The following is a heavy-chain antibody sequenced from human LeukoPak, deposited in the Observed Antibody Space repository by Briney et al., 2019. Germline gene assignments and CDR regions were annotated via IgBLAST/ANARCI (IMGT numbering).Heavy chain of an antibody. CDR1: GFTFSSYA. D-gene: IGHD6-13*01. V-gene: IGHV3-23*01. CDR2: ISGSGGST. CDR3: AKDLGAAAGPYYFDY. J-gene: IGHJ4*02. Sequence: GGSLRLSCAASGFTFSSYAMSWVRQAPGKGLEWVSAISGSGGSTYYADSVKGRFTISRDNSKNTLYLEMNSRRAQDTAVYYCAKDLGAAAGPYYFDYWGQGTLVTVSS.